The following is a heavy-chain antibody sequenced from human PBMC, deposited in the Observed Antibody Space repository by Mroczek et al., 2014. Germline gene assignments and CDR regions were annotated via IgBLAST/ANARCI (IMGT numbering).Heavy chain of an antibody. D-gene: IGHD2-21*02. J-gene: IGHJ3*01. V-gene: IGHV4-61*02. Sequence: QVQLQESGPGLVKPSQTLSLTCSVSGGSISSGSYYWSWIRQPAGKGLEWIGRIYTSGSTDYNPLLRRRVTISVDTSENXFLPEARALSPPQTPAVYSCREVVLTSRVSGFNXSFDLVGPRD. CDR3: REVVLTSRVSGFNXSFDL. CDR2: IYTSGST. CDR1: GGSISSGSYY.